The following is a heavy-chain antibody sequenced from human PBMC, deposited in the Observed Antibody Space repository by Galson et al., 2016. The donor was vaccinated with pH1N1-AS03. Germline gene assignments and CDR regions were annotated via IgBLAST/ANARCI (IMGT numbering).Heavy chain of an antibody. D-gene: IGHD5-24*01. J-gene: IGHJ4*02. V-gene: IGHV3-53*01. Sequence: SLRLSCAVSGLSVAKNYMSWVRQAPGKGLEWVSSIYTGGETFYTDSVRGRFTISTDDSKNTLYLQMNSLRAADTAMYYCARVDSSTYSDGWVPFDYWGQGTLVTVSS. CDR3: ARVDSSTYSDGWVPFDY. CDR2: IYTGGET. CDR1: GLSVAKNY.